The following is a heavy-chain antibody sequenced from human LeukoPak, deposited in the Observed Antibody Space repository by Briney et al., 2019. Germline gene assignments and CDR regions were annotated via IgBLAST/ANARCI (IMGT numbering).Heavy chain of an antibody. CDR2: MNPNSGNT. J-gene: IGHJ6*03. CDR3: ARGDYGANYYYYYMDV. D-gene: IGHD4-17*01. V-gene: IGHV1-8*03. Sequence: ASVKVSCKASGYTFTSYDINWVRQATGQGLEWMGWMNPNSGNTGYAQKFQGRVTITRNTSISTAYMELSSLRSEDTAVYYCARGDYGANYYYYYMDVWGKGTTVTVSS. CDR1: GYTFTSYD.